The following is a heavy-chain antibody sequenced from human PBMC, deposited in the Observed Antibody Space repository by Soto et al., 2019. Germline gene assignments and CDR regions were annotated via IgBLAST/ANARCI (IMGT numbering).Heavy chain of an antibody. V-gene: IGHV1-8*01. J-gene: IGHJ5*02. CDR3: ARMRYSSGWRPKSNWFDP. CDR2: MNPNSGNT. D-gene: IGHD6-19*01. Sequence: XSVKDSCRASGSTFASYDINWGRQATGQGLEWMGWMNPNSGNTGYAQKFQGRVTMTRNTSISTAYMELSSLRSEDTAVYYCARMRYSSGWRPKSNWFDPWGQGTLVTVSS. CDR1: GSTFASYD.